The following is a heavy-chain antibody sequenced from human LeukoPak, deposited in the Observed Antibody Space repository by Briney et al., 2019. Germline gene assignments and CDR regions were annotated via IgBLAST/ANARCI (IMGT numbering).Heavy chain of an antibody. CDR1: GGSMSSYY. D-gene: IGHD3-3*01. CDR3: ARRSRITIFGVVSYYFDY. V-gene: IGHV4-59*08. CDR2: ISYSGNT. Sequence: PSETLSLTCTVSGGSMSSYYWSWIRQPPGKGLEWIGYISYSGNTNYNPSLMSRVTISVDTSKNQFSLRLSSVTAADTAVYYCARRSRITIFGVVSYYFDYWGQGTLVTVSS. J-gene: IGHJ4*02.